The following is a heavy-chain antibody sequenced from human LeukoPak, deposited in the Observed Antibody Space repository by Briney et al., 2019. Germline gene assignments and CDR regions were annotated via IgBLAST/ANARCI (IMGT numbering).Heavy chain of an antibody. CDR1: GYTFTSYY. CDR2: INPSGGST. J-gene: IGHJ4*02. CDR3: ARGGSSSWYGPLSDY. V-gene: IGHV1-46*01. D-gene: IGHD6-13*01. Sequence: ASVKVSCKASGYTFTSYYMHWVRQAPGQGLEWMGIINPSGGSTSYAQKFQGRVTMTRDTSTSTVYMELSSLGSEDTAVYYCARGGSSSWYGPLSDYWGQGTLVTVSS.